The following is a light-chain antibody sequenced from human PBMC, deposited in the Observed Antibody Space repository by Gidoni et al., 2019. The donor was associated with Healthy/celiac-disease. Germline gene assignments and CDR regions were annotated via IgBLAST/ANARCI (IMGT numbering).Light chain of an antibody. CDR2: QDS. CDR1: KLGEKY. Sequence: SYELTQPPSVSVSTGQTASLTVAGNKLGEKYACWYQQKPGQSPVLVIYQDSKRHSGIPERFSGSNSGNTATLTISGTQAMDEADYYCQAWDSSTVVFGGGTKLTVL. J-gene: IGLJ2*01. CDR3: QAWDSSTVV. V-gene: IGLV3-1*01.